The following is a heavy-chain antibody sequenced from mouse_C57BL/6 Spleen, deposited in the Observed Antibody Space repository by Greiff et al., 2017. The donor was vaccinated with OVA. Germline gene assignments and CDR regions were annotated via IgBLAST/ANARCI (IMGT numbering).Heavy chain of an antibody. CDR1: GYAFSSYW. D-gene: IGHD1-1*01. V-gene: IGHV1-80*01. Sequence: VQLQQSGAELVKPGASVKISCKASGYAFSSYWMNWVKQRPGKGLEWIGQIYPGDGDTNYNGKFKGKATLTADKSSSTAYMQLSSLTSEDSAVYFCARSGFRTVEDYCDYWGQGTTLTVSS. CDR2: IYPGDGDT. J-gene: IGHJ2*01. CDR3: ARSGFRTVEDYCDY.